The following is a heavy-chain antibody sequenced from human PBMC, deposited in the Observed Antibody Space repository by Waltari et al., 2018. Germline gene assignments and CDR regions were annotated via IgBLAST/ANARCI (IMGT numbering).Heavy chain of an antibody. D-gene: IGHD4-17*01. CDR3: ARGHDYYFDY. CDR2: LSHSGTA. Sequence: QVHLQESGPGLVKPSQTLSLNCTVSGDSLNSANYYWSWISQPPDKGLEWIGYLSHSGTAYYNPSLKDLVTMSIDPSKNQFSLRLSSVTAADTAVYFCARGHDYYFDYWGQGILVAVSS. V-gene: IGHV4-31*01. CDR1: GDSLNSANYY. J-gene: IGHJ4*02.